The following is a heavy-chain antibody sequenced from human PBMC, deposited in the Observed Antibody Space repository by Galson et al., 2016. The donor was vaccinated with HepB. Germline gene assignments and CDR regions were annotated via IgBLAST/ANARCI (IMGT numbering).Heavy chain of an antibody. D-gene: IGHD3/OR15-3a*01. CDR2: VSYNEGT. J-gene: IGHJ4*02. CDR1: GGSLTTTYYH. V-gene: IGHV4-39*07. Sequence: SETLSLTCTVSGGSLTTTYYHWAWIRQPPGKGLEWLVSVSYNEGTFYNPSLRSRVTISKATSKNQFSLKLTTVTAADTAVYFCARVSSRTLSYWGQGILVTVSS. CDR3: ARVSSRTLSY.